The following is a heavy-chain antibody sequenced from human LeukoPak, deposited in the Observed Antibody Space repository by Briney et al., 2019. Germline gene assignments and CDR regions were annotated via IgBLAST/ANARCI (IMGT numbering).Heavy chain of an antibody. V-gene: IGHV6-1*01. CDR1: GDSFSSKSAA. J-gene: IGHJ4*02. CDR3: ARVPDSGYDLPYFDY. D-gene: IGHD5-12*01. Sequence: SQTLSLTCAISGDSFSSKSAAWNWIRQSPSRGLEWLGRTYYRSKWYNDYAVSVKSRITINPDTSKNQFSLQLNSVTPEDTAVYYCARVPDSGYDLPYFDYWGQGTLVTVSS. CDR2: TYYRSKWYN.